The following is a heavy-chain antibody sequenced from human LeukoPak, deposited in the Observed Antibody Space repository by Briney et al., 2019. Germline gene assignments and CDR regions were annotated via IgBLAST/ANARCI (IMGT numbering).Heavy chain of an antibody. V-gene: IGHV4-39*07. CDR3: ARGRIAVADLHH. CDR1: GASISSNSFY. CDR2: IYHSGST. J-gene: IGHJ1*01. Sequence: SETLSLTCTVSGASISSNSFYWGWTRQPPGKGLEWIGSIYHSGSTYYNPSLKSRVTMSVDTSKNQFSLKLSSVTAADTAVYYCARGRIAVADLHHWGQGTLVTVSS. D-gene: IGHD6-19*01.